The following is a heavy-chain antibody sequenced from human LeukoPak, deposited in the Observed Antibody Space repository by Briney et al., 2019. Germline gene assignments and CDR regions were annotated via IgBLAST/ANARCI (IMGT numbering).Heavy chain of an antibody. D-gene: IGHD4-17*01. J-gene: IGHJ4*02. CDR3: ARDSGYGDYDY. V-gene: IGHV3-11*06. CDR1: GFTFSDYY. Sequence: GGSLRLSCAASGFTFSDYYMSWIRQAPGKGLEWVSYISSSSSYTNYADSVKGRFTISRDNAKNSLYLQMNSLRAEDTAVYYCARDSGYGDYDYWGQGTLVTVSS. CDR2: ISSSSSYT.